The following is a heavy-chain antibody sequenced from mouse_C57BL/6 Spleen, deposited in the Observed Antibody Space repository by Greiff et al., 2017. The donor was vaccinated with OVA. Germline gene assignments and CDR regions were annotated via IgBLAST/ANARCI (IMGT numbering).Heavy chain of an antibody. V-gene: IGHV1-4*01. CDR3: AREGGDGKGYAMDY. J-gene: IGHJ4*01. CDR1: GYTFTSYT. Sequence: VQLVESGAELARPGASVKMSCKASGYTFTSYTMHWVKQRPGQGLEWIGYINPSSGYTKYNQKFKDKATLTADKSSSTAYMQLSSLTSEDSAVYYCAREGGDGKGYAMDYWGQGTSVTVSS. D-gene: IGHD2-1*01. CDR2: INPSSGYT.